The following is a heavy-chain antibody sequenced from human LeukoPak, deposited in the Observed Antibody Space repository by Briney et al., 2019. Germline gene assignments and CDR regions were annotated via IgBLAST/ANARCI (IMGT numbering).Heavy chain of an antibody. Sequence: PSETLSLTCAVYGGSFSGYYWSWIRQPPGKGLEWIGEINHSGSTNYNPSLKSRVTISVDTSKNQFSLKLSSVTAADTAVYYCARERRDSSGWYDYWGQGTLVTVSS. D-gene: IGHD6-19*01. CDR1: GGSFSGYY. V-gene: IGHV4-34*01. CDR2: INHSGST. CDR3: ARERRDSSGWYDY. J-gene: IGHJ4*02.